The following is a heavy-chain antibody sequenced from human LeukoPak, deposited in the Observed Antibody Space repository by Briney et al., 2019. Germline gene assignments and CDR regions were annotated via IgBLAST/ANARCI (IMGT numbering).Heavy chain of an antibody. V-gene: IGHV1-69*13. Sequence: SVKVSCKASGGTFISYAISWVRQAPGQGLEWMGGIIPIFGTANYAQKFQGRVTITADESTSTAYMELGSLRSEDTAVYYCARERRDRSGGSCYRYYYGMDVWGQGTTVTVSS. J-gene: IGHJ6*02. CDR2: IIPIFGTA. D-gene: IGHD2-15*01. CDR1: GGTFISYA. CDR3: ARERRDRSGGSCYRYYYGMDV.